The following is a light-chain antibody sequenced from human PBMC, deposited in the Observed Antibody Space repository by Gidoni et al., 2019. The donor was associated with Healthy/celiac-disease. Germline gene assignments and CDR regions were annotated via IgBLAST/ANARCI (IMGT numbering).Light chain of an antibody. CDR2: GAS. CDR1: QSVSSN. V-gene: IGKV3-15*01. J-gene: IGKJ2*01. Sequence: EIVMTQYPATLSVSPGERATLSCSASQSVSSNLAWYQQKPGQAPRLLIYGASTRATGIPARFSGSGSGTEFTLTISSLQSEDFAVYYCQQYNNWPRTFGQGTKLEIK. CDR3: QQYNNWPRT.